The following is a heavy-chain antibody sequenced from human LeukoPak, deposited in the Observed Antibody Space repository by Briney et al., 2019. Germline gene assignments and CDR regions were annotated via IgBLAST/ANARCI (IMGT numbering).Heavy chain of an antibody. CDR1: GYRFSSHW. V-gene: IGHV5-51*01. CDR2: IYPDDSDT. J-gene: IGHJ4*02. Sequence: GESLKISCQGSGYRFSSHWIGWVRQGPGKGLEWMGLIYPDDSDTRYSPSFQGQVTFSVDKSINTAYLQWSSLKASDTATFFCAKLRDTAMEVDSWGQGTLVIVSS. D-gene: IGHD5-18*01. CDR3: AKLRDTAMEVDS.